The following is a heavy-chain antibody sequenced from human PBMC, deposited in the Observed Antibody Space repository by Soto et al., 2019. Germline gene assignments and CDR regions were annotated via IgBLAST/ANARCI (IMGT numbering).Heavy chain of an antibody. Sequence: QITLKESGPTLVKPTQTLTLTCTFSGFSLSTSGVGVGWIRQPPGKALEWLALIYWDDDKRYSPSLKSRLTITKDTSKNQVVLTMTNMDPVDTATYYCAHSGDSGYVDYFDYWGQGTLVTVSS. CDR2: IYWDDDK. V-gene: IGHV2-5*02. D-gene: IGHD5-12*01. J-gene: IGHJ4*02. CDR1: GFSLSTSGVG. CDR3: AHSGDSGYVDYFDY.